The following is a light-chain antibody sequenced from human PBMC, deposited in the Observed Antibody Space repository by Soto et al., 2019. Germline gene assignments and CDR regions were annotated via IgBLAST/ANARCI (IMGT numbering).Light chain of an antibody. V-gene: IGLV2-14*01. CDR3: SSYTSSSTPYV. J-gene: IGLJ1*01. CDR2: DVT. CDR1: SSDVGDYNS. Sequence: QSALTQPASVSGSPGQSITISCTGTSSDVGDYNSVSWYQQHPVKAPKLMIYDVTNRPSGVSDRFSGSKSGNTASLTISGLQAEDEADYYCSSYTSSSTPYVFGTGTKVTVL.